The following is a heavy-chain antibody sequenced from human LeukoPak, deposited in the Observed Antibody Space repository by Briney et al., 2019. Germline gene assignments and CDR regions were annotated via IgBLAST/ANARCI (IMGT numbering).Heavy chain of an antibody. CDR2: VDPEDGET. Sequence: ASVTVSCKASGYTFTDYYMHWVQQAPGKGLEWMGRVDPEDGETIYAEKFQGRVTITADTSTDTAYMELSSLRSEDTAVYYCATMIRYSGYVHWGQGTLVTVSS. V-gene: IGHV1-69-2*01. J-gene: IGHJ4*02. CDR1: GYTFTDYY. CDR3: ATMIRYSGYVH. D-gene: IGHD5-12*01.